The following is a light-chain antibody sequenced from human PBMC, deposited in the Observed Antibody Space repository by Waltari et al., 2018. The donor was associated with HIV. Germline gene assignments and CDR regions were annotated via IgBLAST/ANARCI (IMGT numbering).Light chain of an antibody. CDR2: DVT. V-gene: IGLV2-11*01. CDR1: SNDVGGYQY. J-gene: IGLJ3*02. CDR3: CSYAGSYTLV. Sequence: QSALTQPASVSGSPGQSITIPCTGTSNDVGGYQYVSWYQQHPAKAPKLMIYDVTKRPSGVPDRFSGSKSVNTASLTISGLEAEDEADYYCCSYAGSYTLVFGGGTKLTVL.